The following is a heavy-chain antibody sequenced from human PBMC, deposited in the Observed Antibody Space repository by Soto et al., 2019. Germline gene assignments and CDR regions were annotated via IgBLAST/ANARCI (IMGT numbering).Heavy chain of an antibody. CDR2: IFWNDDR. CDR3: AHRPATAPGYFDY. Sequence: QITLKESGPTLVKPTQTLTLTCAFSGSSLSTNGVGLAWIRQPPGKALEWLALIFWNDDRRYSPSLKSRLTIVKDTSKNQVVLIMTDMDPVDAATYYCAHRPATAPGYFDYWGQGTLVTVSS. V-gene: IGHV2-5*01. D-gene: IGHD2-15*01. CDR1: GSSLSTNGVG. J-gene: IGHJ4*02.